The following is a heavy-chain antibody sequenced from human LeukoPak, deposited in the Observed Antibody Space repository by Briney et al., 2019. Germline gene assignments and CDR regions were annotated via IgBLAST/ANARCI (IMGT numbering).Heavy chain of an antibody. Sequence: GGSLRLSYAASGFTFSSYGMSWVRQAPGKGLEGVSAISGSGCDTYYADSVKGRFTISRDNSKNTLYLKMTSLRAEETAVYYCAKDRITMVRGVTAYFDSWGPGTLVTVSS. CDR3: AKDRITMVRGVTAYFDS. D-gene: IGHD3-10*01. V-gene: IGHV3-23*01. CDR1: GFTFSSYG. J-gene: IGHJ4*02. CDR2: ISGSGCDT.